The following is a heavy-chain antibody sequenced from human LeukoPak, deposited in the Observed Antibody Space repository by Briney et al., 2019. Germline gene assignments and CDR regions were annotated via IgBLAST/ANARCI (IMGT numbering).Heavy chain of an antibody. CDR1: GYTFTCYG. V-gene: IGHV7-4-1*02. Sequence: ASVKVSCKASGYTFTCYGISWVRQAPGQGLEWMGWINTNTGNPTYAQGFTGRFVFSLDTSVSTAYLQISSLKAEDTAVYYCASSLPPRGSGWYFYYYYMDVWGKGTTVTVSS. CDR2: INTNTGNP. CDR3: ASSLPPRGSGWYFYYYYMDV. D-gene: IGHD6-19*01. J-gene: IGHJ6*03.